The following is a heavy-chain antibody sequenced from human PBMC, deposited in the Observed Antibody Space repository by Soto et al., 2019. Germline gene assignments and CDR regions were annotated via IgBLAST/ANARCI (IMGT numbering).Heavy chain of an antibody. CDR1: GGTFSSYA. Sequence: ASVKVSCKASGGTFSSYAISWVRQAPGQGLEWMGGIIPIFGTANYAQKFQGRVTITADKSTSTAYMELSSLRSEDTAVYYCARGREGRYCSGGSCYADQGGGDYWGQGTLVTVSS. CDR3: ARGREGRYCSGGSCYADQGGGDY. D-gene: IGHD2-15*01. J-gene: IGHJ4*02. V-gene: IGHV1-69*06. CDR2: IIPIFGTA.